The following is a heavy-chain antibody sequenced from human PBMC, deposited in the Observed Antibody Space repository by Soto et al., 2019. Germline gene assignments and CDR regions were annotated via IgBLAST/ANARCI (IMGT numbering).Heavy chain of an antibody. V-gene: IGHV2-5*01. CDR3: ALSHGDV. J-gene: IGHJ6*02. CDR1: GFSVSTDGVG. CDR2: IYWNDDK. Sequence: QITLEESGPTPVKPTQTLTLTCSLSGFSVSTDGVGVGWIRQPPGKALEWLALIYWNDDKRYSPSLKSRLTITKDTSKNQVVLTMTNMGPVDTATYYCALSHGDVWGQGTTVTVSS.